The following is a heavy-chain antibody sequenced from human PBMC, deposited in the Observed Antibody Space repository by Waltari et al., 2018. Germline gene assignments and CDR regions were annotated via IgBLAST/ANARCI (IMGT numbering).Heavy chain of an antibody. D-gene: IGHD2-15*01. CDR2: INHGVKT. CDR1: DRSFSAFF. CDR3: VRSHCIGDSCFRYFDS. V-gene: IGHV4-34*01. Sequence: VRLDQWGTELVEPWETLSLPCPVSDRSFSAFFWSWVRQAPGKGLEWIGEINHGVKTDFNPSLKSRLFMSVDPSKNQFSLMLSSVTAADTAVYYCVRSHCIGDSCFRYFDSWGQGTLVTVSS. J-gene: IGHJ4*02.